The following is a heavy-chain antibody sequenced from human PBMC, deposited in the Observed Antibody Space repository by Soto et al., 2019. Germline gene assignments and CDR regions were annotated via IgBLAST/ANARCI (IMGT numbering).Heavy chain of an antibody. CDR2: INPNSGGT. Sequence: VSCTASGYTFTGYYMHWVRQAPGQGLEWMGWINPNSGGTNYAQKFQGRVTMTRDTSISTAYMELSRLRSDDTAVYYCARVKVEGYDFWSGYYIEDWFDPWGQGTLVTVSS. J-gene: IGHJ5*02. D-gene: IGHD3-3*01. V-gene: IGHV1-2*02. CDR1: GYTFTGYY. CDR3: ARVKVEGYDFWSGYYIEDWFDP.